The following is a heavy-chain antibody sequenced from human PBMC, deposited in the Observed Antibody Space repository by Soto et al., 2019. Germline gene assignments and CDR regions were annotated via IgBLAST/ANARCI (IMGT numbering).Heavy chain of an antibody. J-gene: IGHJ6*02. D-gene: IGHD3-10*01. CDR1: GYSFTSHW. V-gene: IGHV5-10-1*01. CDR2: IDPSDSYT. CDR3: ARPGVDYYGSGSPNYSYGMDV. Sequence: PGESLKISCKGSGYSFTSHWISWVRQMPGKGLEWMGRIDPSDSYTNYSPSFPGHVTISADKSISTAYLQWSSLKASDTAMYYCARPGVDYYGSGSPNYSYGMDVWGQGTTVTVSS.